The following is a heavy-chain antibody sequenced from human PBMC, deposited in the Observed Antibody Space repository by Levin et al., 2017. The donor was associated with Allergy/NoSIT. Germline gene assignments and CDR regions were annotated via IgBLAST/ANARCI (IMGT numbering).Heavy chain of an antibody. CDR1: GFIFEDYA. J-gene: IGHJ3*01. Sequence: PGGSLRLSCAASGFIFEDYAMHWVRQVPGKGLEWVSGISWNSGSIGYADSVKGRFTISRDNAKNSLYLQMNSLRAGDTALYYCAKDRLTTLTTTGAFDFWGQGTMVTVS. CDR2: ISWNSGSI. V-gene: IGHV3-9*01. CDR3: AKDRLTTLTTTGAFDF. D-gene: IGHD3-22*01.